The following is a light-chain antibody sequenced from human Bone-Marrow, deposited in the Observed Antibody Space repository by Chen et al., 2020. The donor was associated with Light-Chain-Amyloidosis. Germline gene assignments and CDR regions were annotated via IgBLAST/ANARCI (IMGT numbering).Light chain of an antibody. Sequence: NCMLTQPHSVSESPGKTVIISSTRSSGSIANNYVQWYQQRPGSSPTTVIDEADQRPSGVPDRFSGSIDRSSNSSSLTISGLKTEDEADYYCQSYQGSSQGVFGGGTKLTVL. V-gene: IGLV6-57*01. CDR3: QSYQGSSQGV. J-gene: IGLJ3*02. CDR1: SGSIANNY. CDR2: EAD.